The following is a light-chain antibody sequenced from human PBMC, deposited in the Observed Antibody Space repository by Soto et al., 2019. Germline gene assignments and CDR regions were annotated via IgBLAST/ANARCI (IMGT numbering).Light chain of an antibody. Sequence: DLQMTQSPSSLSASVGDRVTITCRASQSIVTYLNWYLQKPGKAPKLLIYAASNLQSGVPSRFSGSGSGTDFTLTISSLQPEDFATYFCQQSYSTPPWTVGQGTKVDIK. CDR2: AAS. J-gene: IGKJ1*01. V-gene: IGKV1-39*01. CDR3: QQSYSTPPWT. CDR1: QSIVTY.